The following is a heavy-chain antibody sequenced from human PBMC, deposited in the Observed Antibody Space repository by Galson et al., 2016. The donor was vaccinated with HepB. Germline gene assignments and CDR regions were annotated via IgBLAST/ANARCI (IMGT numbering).Heavy chain of an antibody. CDR1: GASISSSSW. Sequence: SETLSLTCGVPGASISSSSWWSWVRQTPGKGLEWIGNIYHSGITNYNPSLKSRISTSLDTSKNHFSLSLISATAADTAVYYCARVGRSLNWLDFWGQGTLVTVSS. V-gene: IGHV4-4*02. CDR2: IYHSGIT. CDR3: ARVGRSLNWLDF. J-gene: IGHJ4*02. D-gene: IGHD1-1*01.